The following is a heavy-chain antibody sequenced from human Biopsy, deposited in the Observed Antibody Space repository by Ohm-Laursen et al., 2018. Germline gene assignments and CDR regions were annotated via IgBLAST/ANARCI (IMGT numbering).Heavy chain of an antibody. CDR3: ARGLGGYDYWYFDL. D-gene: IGHD5-12*01. CDR2: IMSLYNTT. CDR1: GGMFNSYT. Sequence: SVKVSCKSSGGMFNSYTINWLRQAPGQGLQWMGGIMSLYNTTNYAQKFWDRITVTADKSTNTVYMTLSSLTSEDTAVYFCARGLGGYDYWYFDLWGRGTLVIVSS. J-gene: IGHJ2*01. V-gene: IGHV1-69*06.